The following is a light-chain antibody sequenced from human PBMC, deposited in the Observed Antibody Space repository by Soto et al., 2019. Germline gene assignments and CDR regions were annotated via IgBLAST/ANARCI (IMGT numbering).Light chain of an antibody. CDR1: SSDVGGYNY. V-gene: IGLV2-14*01. CDR3: SSYKSSSTPG. CDR2: EVS. J-gene: IGLJ1*01. Sequence: QSVLTQPASVSGSPGQSITISCTGTSSDVGGYNYVSWYQQHPGKAPKLMIYEVSNRPSGISNRFSGSKSGNTASLTISGLQAEDGADYYVSSYKSSSTPGFGWGTKPTVL.